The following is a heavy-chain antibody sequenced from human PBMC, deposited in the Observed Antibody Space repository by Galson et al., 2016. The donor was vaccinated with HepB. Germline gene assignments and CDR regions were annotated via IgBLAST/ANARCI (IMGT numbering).Heavy chain of an antibody. D-gene: IGHD3-22*01. Sequence: SLRLSCAASGFSFRNYAMSWVRQAPGKGLEWVLSISDTAGSTYYADSVKGRFTISRDNSRNTLFLQLNSLRAEDTAVYYCAIRLDYYGSRGSWGQGTLVTVSS. CDR1: GFSFRNYA. J-gene: IGHJ5*02. V-gene: IGHV3-23*01. CDR2: ISDTAGST. CDR3: AIRLDYYGSRGS.